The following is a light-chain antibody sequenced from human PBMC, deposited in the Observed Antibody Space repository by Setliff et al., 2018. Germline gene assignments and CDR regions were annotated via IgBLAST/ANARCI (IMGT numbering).Light chain of an antibody. Sequence: QSVLTQPPSVSGAPGQRVTISCAGSSSNIGAGYDVHWYQQLPGTAPKLLIYGNNIRPSGVPDRFSGSQSGTSASLAITGLQAEDEADYYCSSYTSSSTLFGTGTKVTVL. CDR2: GNN. J-gene: IGLJ1*01. CDR1: SSNIGAGYD. V-gene: IGLV1-40*01. CDR3: SSYTSSSTL.